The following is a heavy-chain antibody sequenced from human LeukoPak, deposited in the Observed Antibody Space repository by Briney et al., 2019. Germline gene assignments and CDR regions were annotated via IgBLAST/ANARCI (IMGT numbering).Heavy chain of an antibody. CDR1: GGTFSSYA. Sequence: GASVKVSCRASGGTFSSYAISWVRQAPGQGLEWMGGIIPIFGTANYAQKFQGRVTITTDESTSTAYMELSSLRSEDTAVYYCARDHIGYSLSFDYWGQGTLVTVSS. V-gene: IGHV1-69*05. CDR3: ARDHIGYSLSFDY. CDR2: IIPIFGTA. D-gene: IGHD5-18*01. J-gene: IGHJ4*02.